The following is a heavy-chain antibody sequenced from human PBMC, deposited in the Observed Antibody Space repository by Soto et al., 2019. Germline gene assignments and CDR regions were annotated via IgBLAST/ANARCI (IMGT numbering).Heavy chain of an antibody. V-gene: IGHV4-4*07. CDR3: ARDWGYYDSSGYYHYGMDV. D-gene: IGHD3-22*01. Sequence: QVQLQESGPGLVKPSETLSLTCTVSGGSISSYYWSWIRQPAGKGLEWIGRIYTSGSTNYNPSLKRRVTMSVDTSKNQFSLKLSSVTAADTAVYYCARDWGYYDSSGYYHYGMDVWGQGTTVTVSS. J-gene: IGHJ6*02. CDR2: IYTSGST. CDR1: GGSISSYY.